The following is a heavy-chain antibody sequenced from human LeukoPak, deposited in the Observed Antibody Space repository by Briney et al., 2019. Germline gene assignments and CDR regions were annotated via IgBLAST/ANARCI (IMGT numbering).Heavy chain of an antibody. CDR3: AREGYSYGYQGTDY. J-gene: IGHJ4*02. Sequence: SETLSLTCAVYGGSFSGYYWSWIRQPPGKGLEWIGEINHSGSTNYNPSLKSRVTISVDTSKNQFSLKLSSVTAADTAVYYCAREGYSYGYQGTDYWGQGTLVTVSS. D-gene: IGHD5-18*01. V-gene: IGHV4-34*01. CDR2: INHSGST. CDR1: GGSFSGYY.